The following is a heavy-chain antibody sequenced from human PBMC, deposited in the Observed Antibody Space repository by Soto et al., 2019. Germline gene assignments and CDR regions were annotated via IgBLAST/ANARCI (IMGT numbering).Heavy chain of an antibody. V-gene: IGHV3-23*01. CDR3: AKDVEGGSLYRGAFDF. Sequence: EVELLESGGGLVQPGGSLRLSCVASGFTFSSYAMSWVRQAPGKGLEWVAAISASGGATLHADSVKGRFTISRDNPKNSLHLKMNSLRAEDTAVYYCAKDVEGGSLYRGAFDFWGQGTQVTVSS. J-gene: IGHJ4*02. CDR1: GFTFSSYA. CDR2: ISASGGAT. D-gene: IGHD1-26*01.